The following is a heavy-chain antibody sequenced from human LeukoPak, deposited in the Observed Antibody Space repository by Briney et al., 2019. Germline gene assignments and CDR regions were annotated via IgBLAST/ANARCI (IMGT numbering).Heavy chain of an antibody. CDR2: ISGSGGST. CDR1: GFTFSSYD. D-gene: IGHD1-1*01. J-gene: IGHJ4*02. CDR3: AKGGTGTTLGFVDY. Sequence: PGGTLRLSCTVSGFTFSSYDLSGCLQDPGKGLHEFTAISGSGGSTYYADSVKGRFTISRDNSKNTLYLQMNSLRAEDTAVYYCAKGGTGTTLGFVDYWGQGTLVTVSS. V-gene: IGHV3-23*01.